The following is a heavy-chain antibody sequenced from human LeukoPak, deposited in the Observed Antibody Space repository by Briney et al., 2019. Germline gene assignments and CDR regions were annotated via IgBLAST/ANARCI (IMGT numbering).Heavy chain of an antibody. CDR3: TYEEVGAEGVGAFDI. Sequence: TLSLTCTVSGGSISSSSYYWSWIRQPAGKGLEWIGRIYTSGSTNYNPSLKSRVTMSVDTSKNQFSLKLSSVTAADTAVYYCTYEEVGAEGVGAFDIWGQGTMVTVSS. V-gene: IGHV4-61*02. CDR2: IYTSGST. J-gene: IGHJ3*02. CDR1: GGSISSSSYY. D-gene: IGHD1-26*01.